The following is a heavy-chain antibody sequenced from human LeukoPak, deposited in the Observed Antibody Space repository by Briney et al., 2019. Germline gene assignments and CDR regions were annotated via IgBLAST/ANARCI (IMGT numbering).Heavy chain of an antibody. D-gene: IGHD4-17*01. J-gene: IGHJ6*02. CDR3: ARRSTVTYYGMDV. V-gene: IGHV5-51*01. CDR2: IYPGDSDT. CDR1: GYSFTSYW. Sequence: GESLKISCKGSGYSFTSYWIGWVRQMPGKGLEWMGIIYPGDSDTRYSPPFQGQVTISADKSISTAYLQWSSLKASDTAMYYCARRSTVTYYGMDVWGRGTTVTVSS.